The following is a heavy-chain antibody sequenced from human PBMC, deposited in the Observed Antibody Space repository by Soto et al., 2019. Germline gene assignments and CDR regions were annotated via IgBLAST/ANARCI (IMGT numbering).Heavy chain of an antibody. Sequence: QVQLVESGGGLVKPGGSLRLSCAASGLTFSDHYMTWIRQAPGKGLEWISYISSSAGTIYYADSVKGRFTISRDNAKNSLYLQMTTLRAEDTAVYYCARAPYFASGTYYYYALDVWGQGTTVTVSS. D-gene: IGHD3-10*01. V-gene: IGHV3-11*01. CDR1: GLTFSDHY. J-gene: IGHJ6*02. CDR2: ISSSAGTI. CDR3: ARAPYFASGTYYYYALDV.